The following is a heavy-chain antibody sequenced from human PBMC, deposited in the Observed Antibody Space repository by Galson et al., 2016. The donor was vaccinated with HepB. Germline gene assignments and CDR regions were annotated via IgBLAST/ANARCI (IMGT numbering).Heavy chain of an antibody. CDR2: IKSDESWK. J-gene: IGHJ4*02. V-gene: IGHV3-74*01. Sequence: SLRLSCAASGFTFSSCWMRWVRQAPGKGLVWVSRIKSDESWKNYADSVKGRFTISRDNAKNTLYLQMNSLRAEDTAVYYCARDGDAYNFDYWGQGTLVTVSS. CDR1: GFTFSSCW. D-gene: IGHD5-24*01. CDR3: ARDGDAYNFDY.